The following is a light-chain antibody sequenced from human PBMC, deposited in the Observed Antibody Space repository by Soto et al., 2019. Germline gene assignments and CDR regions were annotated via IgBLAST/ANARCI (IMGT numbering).Light chain of an antibody. CDR2: VNSDGGH. V-gene: IGLV4-69*01. CDR1: SEHANNA. Sequence: QPVLTQSPSASASLGASVNLTCTLSSEHANNAIAWHQQQPDKGPRYLMNVNSDGGHKKGDGIPDRFSGSSSGAERYLIISSLQSDDEADYYCQTWGTSFHAFGTGTKVTVL. J-gene: IGLJ1*01. CDR3: QTWGTSFHA.